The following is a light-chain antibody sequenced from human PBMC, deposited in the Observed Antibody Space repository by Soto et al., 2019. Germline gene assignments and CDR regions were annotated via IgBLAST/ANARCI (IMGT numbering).Light chain of an antibody. V-gene: IGKV3-15*01. CDR1: QSVSSN. CDR2: GAS. CDR3: QQYNNWPQT. Sequence: EIVMTQSPPTLSVSPGERATLSCRASQSVSSNLAWYQQKPGQAPRLLIDGASTRATGIPARFSGSGSGTEFTLTISSLQSEDFAVYYCQQYNNWPQTFGQGTRWIS. J-gene: IGKJ1*01.